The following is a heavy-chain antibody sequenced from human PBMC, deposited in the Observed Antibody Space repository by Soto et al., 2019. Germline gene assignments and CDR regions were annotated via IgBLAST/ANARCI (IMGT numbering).Heavy chain of an antibody. J-gene: IGHJ5*02. CDR3: ARDQGCGGNSVLNWFDP. Sequence: SETLSLTCTVSGGSISSGDYYWSWIRQPPGKGLEWIGYIYYSGSTYYNPSLKSRVTISVDTSKNQFSLKLSSVTAADTAVYYCARDQGCGGNSVLNWFDPWGQGTLVTVSS. D-gene: IGHD2-15*01. V-gene: IGHV4-30-4*01. CDR1: GGSISSGDYY. CDR2: IYYSGST.